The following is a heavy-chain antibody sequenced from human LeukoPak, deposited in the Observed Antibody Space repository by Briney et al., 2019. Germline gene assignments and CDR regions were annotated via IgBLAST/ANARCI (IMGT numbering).Heavy chain of an antibody. CDR1: GGTFSSYA. Sequence: SVKVSCKASGGTFSSYAISWVRQAPGQGLEWMGGIIPIFGTANYAQKFQGRVTITADESTSTAYMELSSLRSEDTAVYYCAREGGGRYYDILTGSAYHYYGMDVWGKGTTVTVSS. CDR3: AREGGGRYYDILTGSAYHYYGMDV. CDR2: IIPIFGTA. J-gene: IGHJ6*04. V-gene: IGHV1-69*13. D-gene: IGHD3-9*01.